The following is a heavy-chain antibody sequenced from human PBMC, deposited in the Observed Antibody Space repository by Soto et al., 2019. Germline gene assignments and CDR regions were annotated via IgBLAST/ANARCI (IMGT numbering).Heavy chain of an antibody. V-gene: IGHV3-30-3*01. Sequence: GGSLRLSCAASGFTFSSYAMHWVRQAPGKGLEWVAVISYDGSNKYYADSVKGRFTISRDNSKNTLYLQMNSLRAEDTAVYYCARDLSSSGYYYYYGMDVWGQGTTVTVSS. CDR2: ISYDGSNK. CDR1: GFTFSSYA. J-gene: IGHJ6*02. CDR3: ARDLSSSGYYYYYGMDV. D-gene: IGHD6-6*01.